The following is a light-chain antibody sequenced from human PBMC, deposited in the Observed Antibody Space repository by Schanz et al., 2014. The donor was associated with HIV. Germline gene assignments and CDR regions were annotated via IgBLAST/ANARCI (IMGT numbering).Light chain of an antibody. CDR3: SSWAGNYVKI. J-gene: IGLJ1*01. CDR1: SNDVGTYNL. CDR2: DVT. V-gene: IGLV2-8*01. Sequence: QSALTQPPSVSGSPGQSITISCTGTSNDVGTYNLVSWYQQHPGKAPKLIIYDVTKRPSGVPDRFSGSKSGNTASLTVSGLQAEDEADYYCSSWAGNYVKIFGSGTKLTVL.